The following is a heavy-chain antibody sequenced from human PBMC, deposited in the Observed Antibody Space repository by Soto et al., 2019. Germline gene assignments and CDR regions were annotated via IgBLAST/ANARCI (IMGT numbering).Heavy chain of an antibody. D-gene: IGHD2-15*01. CDR3: ARDYPYLSGGSPLRYYYYMDV. V-gene: IGHV3-21*01. CDR2: ISSSSSYI. CDR1: GFTFSSYS. Sequence: EVQLVESGGGLVKPGGSLRLSCAASGFTFSSYSMNWVRQAPGKGLEWVSSISSSSSYIYYADSVKGRFTISRDNAKNSLYLQMNSLRAEDTAVYYCARDYPYLSGGSPLRYYYYMDVWGKGTTVTVSS. J-gene: IGHJ6*03.